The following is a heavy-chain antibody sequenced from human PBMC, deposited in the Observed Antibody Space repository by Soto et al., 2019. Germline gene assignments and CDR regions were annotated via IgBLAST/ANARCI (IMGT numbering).Heavy chain of an antibody. D-gene: IGHD3-10*01. J-gene: IGHJ5*02. V-gene: IGHV1-18*04. CDR1: GYTFTSYG. CDR3: ARDRGDYYGSGSSYNNIIDWFDP. CDR2: ISAYNGNT. Sequence: ASVKVSCKASGYTFTSYGISWVRQAPGQGLEWMGWISAYNGNTNYAQKLQGRVTMTTDTSTSTAYMELRSLRSDDTAVYYCARDRGDYYGSGSSYNNIIDWFDPWGQGTLVTVSS.